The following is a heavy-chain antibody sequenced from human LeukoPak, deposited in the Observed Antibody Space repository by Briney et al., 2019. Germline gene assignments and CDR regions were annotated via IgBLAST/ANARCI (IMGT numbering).Heavy chain of an antibody. D-gene: IGHD6-19*01. Sequence: GESLKISCKGSGYIFTSYWIGWGRQMPGKGLEWMGIIYPGDCETRYSPSFQGQVTISADKSISPAYLQWSSLKASDTAMYYCAGGIAVADYFDYWGQGTLVTVSS. CDR3: AGGIAVADYFDY. J-gene: IGHJ4*02. CDR2: IYPGDCET. CDR1: GYIFTSYW. V-gene: IGHV5-51*01.